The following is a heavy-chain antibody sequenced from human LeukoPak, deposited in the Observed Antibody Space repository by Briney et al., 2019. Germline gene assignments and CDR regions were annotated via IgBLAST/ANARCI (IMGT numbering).Heavy chain of an antibody. D-gene: IGHD5-12*01. CDR1: GYTFSSYG. V-gene: IGHV1-18*01. Sequence: ALVKVSCKASGYTFSSYGISWVRQAPGQGLEWMGCISAYNGNTNFAQEFQGRVTMTTDTSTSTASMELRSLRSDDTAVYYCARDQGIYNHRIIDSWGQGTLVTVSS. J-gene: IGHJ4*02. CDR2: ISAYNGNT. CDR3: ARDQGIYNHRIIDS.